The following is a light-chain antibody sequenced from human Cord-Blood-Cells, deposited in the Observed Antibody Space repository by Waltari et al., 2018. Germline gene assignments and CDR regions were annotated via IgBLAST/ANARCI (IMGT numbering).Light chain of an antibody. Sequence: QSALTQPASVSGSPGQSITISCTGTSSDVGGYNYVSWYQQHPGKAPKLMIYEVSKRPSGVSNRFSGSKSGNPASLTMSGLQAEDEADYYCSSHTSSSTLVIFGGATKLTVL. CDR1: SSDVGGYNY. J-gene: IGLJ2*01. CDR2: EVS. CDR3: SSHTSSSTLVI. V-gene: IGLV2-14*01.